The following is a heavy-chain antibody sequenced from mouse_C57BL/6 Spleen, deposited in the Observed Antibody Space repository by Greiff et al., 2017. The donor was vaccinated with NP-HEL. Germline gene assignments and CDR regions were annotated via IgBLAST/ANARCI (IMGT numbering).Heavy chain of an antibody. CDR2: ISSGSSTL. Sequence: EVKLVESGGGLVKPGGSLKLSCAASGFTFSDYGMHWVRQAPEKGLEWVAYISSGSSTLYYADTVKGRFTISRDNAKNTLFLQMTSLRSEDTAMYYCAKLPITTVVEDAMDYWGQGTSVTVSS. J-gene: IGHJ4*01. D-gene: IGHD1-1*01. CDR3: AKLPITTVVEDAMDY. CDR1: GFTFSDYG. V-gene: IGHV5-17*01.